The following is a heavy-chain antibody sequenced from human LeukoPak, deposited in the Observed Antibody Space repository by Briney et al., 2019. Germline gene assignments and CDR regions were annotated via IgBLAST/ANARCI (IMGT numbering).Heavy chain of an antibody. Sequence: GRSLRLSCAASGFTFSSYGMHWVRQAPGKGLEWVAVIWYDGSNKYYADSVKGRFTISRDNSKNTLYLQMNSLRAEDTAVYYCARVGGYDSSGMYYYYYGMTSGAKGPRSPSP. D-gene: IGHD3-22*01. CDR3: ARVGGYDSSGMYYYYYGMTS. CDR2: IWYDGSNK. CDR1: GFTFSSYG. J-gene: IGHJ6*02. V-gene: IGHV3-33*01.